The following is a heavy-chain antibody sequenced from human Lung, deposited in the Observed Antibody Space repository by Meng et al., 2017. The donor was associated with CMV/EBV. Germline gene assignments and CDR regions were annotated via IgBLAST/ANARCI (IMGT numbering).Heavy chain of an antibody. J-gene: IGHJ4*02. CDR3: ARTSGSYFH. Sequence: GGSLRLSCAASGFSFSSYAMTWVRQAPGKGLEWVAVISYDGSNKYYADSVKGRFTISRDNSKNTLYLQMNSLRAEDTAVYYCARTSGSYFHWGQGTLVTVSS. CDR2: ISYDGSNK. CDR1: GFSFSSYA. V-gene: IGHV3-30*04. D-gene: IGHD1-26*01.